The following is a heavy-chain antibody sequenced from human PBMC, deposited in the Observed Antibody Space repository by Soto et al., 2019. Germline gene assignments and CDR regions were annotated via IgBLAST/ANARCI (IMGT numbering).Heavy chain of an antibody. V-gene: IGHV4-59*01. D-gene: IGHD6-13*01. CDR1: GGSISSYY. Sequence: QVQLQESGPGLVKPSETLSLTCTVSGGSISSYYWSWIRQPPGKGLEWIGYIYYSGSTNYNPSLKSRVTISVDTSKNQFSLKLSSVTAADTAVYYCARGIAAAGTVFWFDPWGQGTLVTVSS. CDR2: IYYSGST. J-gene: IGHJ5*02. CDR3: ARGIAAAGTVFWFDP.